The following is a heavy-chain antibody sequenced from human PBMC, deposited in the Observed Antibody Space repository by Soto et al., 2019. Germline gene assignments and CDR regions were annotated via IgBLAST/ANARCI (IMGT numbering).Heavy chain of an antibody. D-gene: IGHD2-2*02. V-gene: IGHV1-46*01. CDR2: INPSGGST. J-gene: IGHJ4*02. CDR1: GYTFTSYY. Sequence: GASVKVSCKASGYTFTSYYMHWVRQAPGQGLEWMGIINPSGGSTSYAQKFQGRVTMTRDTSTSTVYMELSSLRSEDTAVYYCASFTGYCSSTSCYKEDYWGQGTLVTVSS. CDR3: ASFTGYCSSTSCYKEDY.